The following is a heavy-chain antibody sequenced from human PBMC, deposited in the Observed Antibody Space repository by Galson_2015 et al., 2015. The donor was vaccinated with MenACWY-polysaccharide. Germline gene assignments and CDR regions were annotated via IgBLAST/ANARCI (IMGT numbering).Heavy chain of an antibody. CDR1: GFSFSTYS. V-gene: IGHV3-30*18. Sequence: SLRLSCAASGFSFSTYSMNWVRQAPGKGLEWVAVISSDGRNENYADSVKDRFIISRDNSKNTLFLQMNSLRPEDTAVYYCAKAEKHYFFGSGSYLYYWGQGALVTVSS. J-gene: IGHJ4*02. CDR3: AKAEKHYFFGSGSYLYY. CDR2: ISSDGRNE. D-gene: IGHD3-10*01.